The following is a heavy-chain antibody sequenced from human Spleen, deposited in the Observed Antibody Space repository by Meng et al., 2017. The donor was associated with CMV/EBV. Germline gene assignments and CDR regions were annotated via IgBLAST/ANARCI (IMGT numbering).Heavy chain of an antibody. CDR3: ARVSFGSASSDV. CDR2: ISTYNGNT. V-gene: IGHV1-18*01. CDR1: GYTFSSYG. Sequence: ASVKVSCKASGYTFSSYGINWVRQAPGQGLEWMGWISTYNGNTNYAQKVQGRVTMTTDTSTSTAYMELRSLKSDDTAVYYCARVSFGSASSDVWGQGATVTVSS. J-gene: IGHJ6*02. D-gene: IGHD3-3*01.